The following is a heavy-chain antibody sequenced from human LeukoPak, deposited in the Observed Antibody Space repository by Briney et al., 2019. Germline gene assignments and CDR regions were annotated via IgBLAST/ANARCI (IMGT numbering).Heavy chain of an antibody. CDR1: GGSISSYY. D-gene: IGHD4-17*01. CDR2: VDSSGST. CDR3: AREEFDYGYLGYFDH. Sequence: SETLSLTCTVCGGSISSYYWTWLRQPAGKGLEWIGRVDSSGSTNYNPSLNSRLTMSVDTSRNQFSLRLTSLTAADTAVYYCAREEFDYGYLGYFDHWGQGTLVTVSS. J-gene: IGHJ4*02. V-gene: IGHV4-4*07.